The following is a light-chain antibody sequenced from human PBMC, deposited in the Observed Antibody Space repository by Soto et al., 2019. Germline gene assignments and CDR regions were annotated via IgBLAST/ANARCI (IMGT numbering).Light chain of an antibody. Sequence: EIVLTQSPGTLSFSPWEICTLSLSSSQSFSGSYLSWYQQKPGQAPRLLIYGASTRATGIPARFSGSGSGTDFTLSISSLQPEDFATYYCQQSYTAPSITFGQGTRLEI. CDR1: QSFSGSY. CDR3: QQSYTAPSIT. CDR2: GAS. V-gene: IGKV3D-7*01. J-gene: IGKJ5*01.